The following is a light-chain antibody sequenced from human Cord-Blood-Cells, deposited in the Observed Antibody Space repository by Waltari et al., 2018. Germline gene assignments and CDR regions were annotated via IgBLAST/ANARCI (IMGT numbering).Light chain of an antibody. J-gene: IGLJ2*01. V-gene: IGLV2-23*01. CDR1: RSDVGRYNL. Sequence: QSALTQPASVSGSPGQSIPISCTGTRSDVGRYNLVSWYKQHPGKATKLMIYEGSKRRAGVSNRFCGSKAGNTASLTVSGLQAEDEADYYCCSYAGSSTVFGGGTKLTVL. CDR3: CSYAGSSTV. CDR2: EGS.